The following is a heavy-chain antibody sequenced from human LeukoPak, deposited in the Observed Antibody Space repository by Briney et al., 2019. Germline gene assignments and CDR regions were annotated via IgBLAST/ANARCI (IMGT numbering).Heavy chain of an antibody. D-gene: IGHD6-13*01. CDR1: GFTFDDYG. V-gene: IGHV3-20*04. Sequence: GGSLRLSGAASGFTFDDYGMSWVRQAPGKGLEWVSGINWNGGSTGYADSVKGRFTISRDNAKNSLYLQMNSLRAEDTALYYCARDRQTGYSSSWYFDYWGQGTLVTVSS. J-gene: IGHJ4*02. CDR2: INWNGGST. CDR3: ARDRQTGYSSSWYFDY.